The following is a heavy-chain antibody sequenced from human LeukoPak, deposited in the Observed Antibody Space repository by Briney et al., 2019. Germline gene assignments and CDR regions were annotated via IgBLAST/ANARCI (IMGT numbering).Heavy chain of an antibody. V-gene: IGHV3-73*01. CDR3: TGTYYGSGSYADFDY. CDR2: IRSTADGYAT. Sequence: GGSLRLSWAASGFTFSGSALHWVRQASGKGLEWVGRIRSTADGYATAYAASVEGRFTIAREGLKNTAYLQMDSLKPEDTAVYYCTGTYYGSGSYADFDYWGQGTLVTVSS. J-gene: IGHJ4*02. D-gene: IGHD3-10*01. CDR1: GFTFSGSA.